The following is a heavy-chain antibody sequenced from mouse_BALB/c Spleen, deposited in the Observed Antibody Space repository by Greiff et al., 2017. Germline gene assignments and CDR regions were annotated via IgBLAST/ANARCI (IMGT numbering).Heavy chain of an antibody. CDR3: ARRRYDYDEEYYFDY. Sequence: EVKVVESGGGLVKPGGSLKLSCAASGFTFSSYAMSWVRQTPEKRLEWVATISSGGSYTYYPDSVKGRFTISRDNAKNTLYLQMSSLRSEDTAMYYCARRRYDYDEEYYFDYWGQGTTLTVSS. CDR2: ISSGGSYT. D-gene: IGHD2-4*01. CDR1: GFTFSSYA. J-gene: IGHJ2*01. V-gene: IGHV5-9-3*01.